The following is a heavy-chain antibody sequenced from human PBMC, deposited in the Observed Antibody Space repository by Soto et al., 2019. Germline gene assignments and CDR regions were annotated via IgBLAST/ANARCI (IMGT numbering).Heavy chain of an antibody. D-gene: IGHD2-15*01. CDR3: ARSVAHMYRDAFDI. CDR1: GYTFTSYD. V-gene: IGHV1-8*01. J-gene: IGHJ3*02. Sequence: QVKLVQSGAEVKKPGASVKVSCKASGYTFTSYDINWVRQATGQGLEWMGWMNPNSGNTGYAQKFQGRVTMTRNTSISTAYMELSSLRSEDTAVYYCARSVAHMYRDAFDIWGQGTMVTVSS. CDR2: MNPNSGNT.